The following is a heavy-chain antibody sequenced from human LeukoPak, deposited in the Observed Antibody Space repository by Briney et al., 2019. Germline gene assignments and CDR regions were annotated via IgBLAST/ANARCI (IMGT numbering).Heavy chain of an antibody. V-gene: IGHV1-3*01. D-gene: IGHD6-13*01. J-gene: IGHJ3*02. CDR2: INAGNGNT. CDR1: GYTFTSYA. CDR3: ARGVSGIAAEVSAFDI. Sequence: GASVKVSCKASGYTFTSYAMHWVRQAPGQRLEWMGWINAGNGNTKYSQKFQGRVTITRDTSASTAYMELSSLRSEDTAVYYCARGVSGIAAEVSAFDIWGQGTMVTVSS.